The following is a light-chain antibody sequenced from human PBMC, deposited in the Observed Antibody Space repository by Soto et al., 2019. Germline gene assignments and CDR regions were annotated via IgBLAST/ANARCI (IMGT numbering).Light chain of an antibody. Sequence: AIRMTQSPSSFSASTGDRVTITCRASQGISSYLAWYQQKPGKAPKLLIYAASTLQSGVPSRFSGSGSGTDFTLTISCLQSEDFATYYCQQYYSYPVTFVQGTRLEMK. V-gene: IGKV1-8*01. CDR1: QGISSY. J-gene: IGKJ5*01. CDR3: QQYYSYPVT. CDR2: AAS.